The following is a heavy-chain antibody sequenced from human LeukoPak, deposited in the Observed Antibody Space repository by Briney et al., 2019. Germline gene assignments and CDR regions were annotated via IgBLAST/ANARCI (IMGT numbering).Heavy chain of an antibody. D-gene: IGHD6-13*01. CDR1: GYTFTSYD. V-gene: IGHV1-8*03. CDR2: MNPNSGNT. J-gene: IGHJ6*03. Sequence: ASVKVSCKASGYTFTSYDINWVRQATGQGLEWMGWMNPNSGNTGYAQKFQGRVTITRNTSISTAYMELSSLRSEDTAVYYCARVKQQLVRGYYMDVWGKGTTVTVSS. CDR3: ARVKQQLVRGYYMDV.